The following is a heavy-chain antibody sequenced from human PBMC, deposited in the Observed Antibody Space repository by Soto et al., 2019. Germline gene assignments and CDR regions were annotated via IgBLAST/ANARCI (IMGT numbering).Heavy chain of an antibody. CDR3: AKGGDDVLRFLEWLPYNWFDP. CDR1: GFTFSSYA. V-gene: IGHV3-23*01. Sequence: EVQLLESGGGLVQPGGSLRLSCAASGFTFSSYAMSWVRQAPGKGLEWVSAISGSGGSTYYADSVKGRFTISRDNSKNTLYLKMNSLRAEDTAVYYCAKGGDDVLRFLEWLPYNWFDPWGQGTLVTVSS. J-gene: IGHJ5*02. D-gene: IGHD3-3*01. CDR2: ISGSGGST.